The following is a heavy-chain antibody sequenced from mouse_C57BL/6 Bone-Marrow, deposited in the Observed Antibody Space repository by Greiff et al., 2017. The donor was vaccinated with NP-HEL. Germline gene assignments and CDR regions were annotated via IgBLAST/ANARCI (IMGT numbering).Heavy chain of an antibody. D-gene: IGHD1-1*01. CDR3: ARWSTVVDY. J-gene: IGHJ2*01. Sequence: VKLVESGAELARPGASVKLSCKASGYTFTSYGISWVKQRTGQGLEWIGEIYPRSGNTYYNEKFKGKATLTADKSSSKAYMELRSLTSEDSAVYFCARWSTVVDYWGQGTTLTVSS. CDR2: IYPRSGNT. V-gene: IGHV1-81*01. CDR1: GYTFTSYG.